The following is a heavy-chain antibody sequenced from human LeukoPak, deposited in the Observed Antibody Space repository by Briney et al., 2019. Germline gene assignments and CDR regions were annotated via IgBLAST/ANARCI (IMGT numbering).Heavy chain of an antibody. CDR1: GGSFSGYY. Sequence: SETLSLTCAVYGGSFSGYYWSWIRQPPGKGLEWIGEINHSGSTNYNPSLKSRVTISVDTSKNQFSLKLSSVTAADTAVYYCARGRPSYCSSTSCLYYFDYWGQGTLVTVSS. V-gene: IGHV4-34*01. CDR2: INHSGST. D-gene: IGHD2-2*01. J-gene: IGHJ4*02. CDR3: ARGRPSYCSSTSCLYYFDY.